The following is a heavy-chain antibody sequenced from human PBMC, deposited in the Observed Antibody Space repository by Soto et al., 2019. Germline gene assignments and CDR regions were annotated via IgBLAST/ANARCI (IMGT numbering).Heavy chain of an antibody. Sequence: QVQLVQSGAEVKKPGASVKVSCKASGYTFTSYVISWVRQAPGQGLEWMGGISAYNGNTNYAQKLQGRVTMTTDTTTSTAYMELRSLRSADTAVYYCVVAAQPSYFDYWGQGTLVTVSS. V-gene: IGHV1-18*01. J-gene: IGHJ4*02. CDR1: GYTFTSYV. CDR3: VVAAQPSYFDY. CDR2: ISAYNGNT. D-gene: IGHD2-15*01.